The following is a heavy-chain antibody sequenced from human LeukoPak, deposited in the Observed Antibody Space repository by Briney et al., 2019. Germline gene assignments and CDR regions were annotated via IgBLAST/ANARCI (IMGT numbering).Heavy chain of an antibody. CDR2: IIPIFGTA. J-gene: IGHJ5*02. CDR3: VREAIVVVPAAMEGASRFDP. Sequence: SVKVSCKASGGTFSSYAISWVRQAPGQGLEWMGGIIPIFGTANYAQKFQGRVTITADKSTSTAYMELSSLRSEDTAVYYCVREAIVVVPAAMEGASRFDPWGQGTLVTVSS. V-gene: IGHV1-69*06. CDR1: GGTFSSYA. D-gene: IGHD2-2*01.